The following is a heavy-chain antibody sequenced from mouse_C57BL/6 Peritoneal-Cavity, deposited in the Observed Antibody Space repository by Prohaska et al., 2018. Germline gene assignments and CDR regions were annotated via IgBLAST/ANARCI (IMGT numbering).Heavy chain of an antibody. CDR2: IDPNSGGT. V-gene: IGHV1-72*01. D-gene: IGHD1-1*01. J-gene: IGHJ2*01. CDR1: GYTFTSYW. CDR3: ARGALITTVVEDY. Sequence: QVQLQQPGAELVKPGASVKLSCKASGYTFTSYWMHWVKQRPGRGLEWLGRIDPNSGGTKYNEKFKSKATLTVDKPSSTAYMQLSSLTSEDSAVYYCARGALITTVVEDYWGQGTTLTVSS.